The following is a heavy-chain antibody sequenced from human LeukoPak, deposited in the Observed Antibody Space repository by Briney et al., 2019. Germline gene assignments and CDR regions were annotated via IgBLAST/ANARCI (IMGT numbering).Heavy chain of an antibody. J-gene: IGHJ4*02. CDR1: GFTFSSYA. Sequence: GGSLRLSCAASGFTFSSYAMHWVRQAPGKGLEWVAVISYDGSNKYYADSVKGRFTISRDNSKNTLYLQMNSLRAEGTAVYYCAREIEGFDYWGQGTLVTVSS. CDR3: AREIEGFDY. CDR2: ISYDGSNK. V-gene: IGHV3-30-3*01.